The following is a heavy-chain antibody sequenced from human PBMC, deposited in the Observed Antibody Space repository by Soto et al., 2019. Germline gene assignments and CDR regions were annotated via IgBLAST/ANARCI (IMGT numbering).Heavy chain of an antibody. V-gene: IGHV3-74*01. CDR2: IHSDGSST. Sequence: EVQLLESGGGLVQPGASLRLSCAASGFTFSYYWMHWVHQAPGMGLVWVSRIHSDGSSTTYADSVKGRFTISRDNARNTLYLQMNSLRAEDTAVYYCARGDRGAFDLWGQGTVLTVSS. D-gene: IGHD1-26*01. CDR3: ARGDRGAFDL. CDR1: GFTFSYYW. J-gene: IGHJ3*01.